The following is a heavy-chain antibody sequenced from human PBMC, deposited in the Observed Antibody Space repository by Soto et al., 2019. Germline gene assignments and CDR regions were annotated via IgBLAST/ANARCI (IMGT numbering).Heavy chain of an antibody. CDR3: ARDKPSSYWYFDL. V-gene: IGHV4-31*03. Sequence: QVQLQESGPGLVKPSQTLSLTCTVSGGSISSGGYYWSWIRQHPGKGLEWIGYIYYSGSTYYNPSLKSRVTVSVDTSKNQFSLKLSSVTAADTAVYYCARDKPSSYWYFDLWGRGTLVTVSS. CDR2: IYYSGST. J-gene: IGHJ2*01. CDR1: GGSISSGGYY.